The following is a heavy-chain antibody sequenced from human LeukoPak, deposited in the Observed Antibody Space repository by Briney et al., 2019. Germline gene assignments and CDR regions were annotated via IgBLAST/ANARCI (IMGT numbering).Heavy chain of an antibody. J-gene: IGHJ6*02. CDR2: ISGSGGST. V-gene: IGHV3-23*01. D-gene: IGHD3-3*01. CDR1: GDSINSLD. Sequence: ETLSLTCTVSGDSINSLDLWSWVRQAPGKGLEWVSTISGSGGSTHYADSVKGRFTISRDNSKNTLYLQVSSLRAEDTAVYYCAKQDYDFWSGYYRWGQGTTVTVSS. CDR3: AKQDYDFWSGYYR.